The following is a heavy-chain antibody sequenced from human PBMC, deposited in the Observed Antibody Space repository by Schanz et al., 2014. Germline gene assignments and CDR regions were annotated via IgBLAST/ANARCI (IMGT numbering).Heavy chain of an antibody. J-gene: IGHJ4*02. CDR2: ISYDGNTK. V-gene: IGHV3-30-3*01. CDR3: ARDLLVSHYDFWSGNDY. Sequence: VHLEESGGGVVQPGRSLRLSCAASGFTFNSYAFHWVRQAPGKGLEWVALISYDGNTKYYADSVKGRFTISRDNSKNTLYLQMNSLRADDTAVYYCARDLLVSHYDFWSGNDYWGQGTLVTVSS. CDR1: GFTFNSYA. D-gene: IGHD3-3*01.